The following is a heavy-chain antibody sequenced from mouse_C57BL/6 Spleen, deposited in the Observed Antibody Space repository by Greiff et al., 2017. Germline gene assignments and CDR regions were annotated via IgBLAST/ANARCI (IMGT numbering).Heavy chain of an antibody. J-gene: IGHJ4*01. CDR1: GYTFTSYW. Sequence: VQLQQPGAELVRPGSSVKLSCKASGYTFTSYWMHWVKQRPIQGLEWIGNIDPSDSETHYNQKFKDKATLTVDKSSSTAYMQLSSLTSEDAAVYYCARMAGNYARDYWGQGTSVTVSS. V-gene: IGHV1-52*01. CDR3: ARMAGNYARDY. CDR2: IDPSDSET.